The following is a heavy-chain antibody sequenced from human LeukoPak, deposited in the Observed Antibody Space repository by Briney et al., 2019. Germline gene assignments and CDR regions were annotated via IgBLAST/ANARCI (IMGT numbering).Heavy chain of an antibody. CDR2: INPTGGST. V-gene: IGHV1-46*01. D-gene: IGHD1-26*01. CDR3: ARDNSVGDNAWWFDP. CDR1: GYTFTSYY. J-gene: IGHJ5*02. Sequence: SVKVSCKASGYTFTSYYMHWVRQAPGQGLEWMGLINPTGGSTGYAQKFQGRVTMTRDMSTSTDYMELSSLRSEDTAIYYCARDNSVGDNAWWFDPWGQGTLVTVSS.